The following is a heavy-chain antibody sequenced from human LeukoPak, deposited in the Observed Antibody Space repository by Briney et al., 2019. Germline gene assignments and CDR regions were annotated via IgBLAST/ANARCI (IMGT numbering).Heavy chain of an antibody. CDR3: ARSITIFGVVGSAGGY. V-gene: IGHV1-18*01. Sequence: ASVKVSCKASGYTFTSYGISWVRQAPGQGLEWMGWISAYNGNTNYAQKLQGRVTMTTDTSTNTAYMELRSLRSDDTAVYYCARSITIFGVVGSAGGYWGQGTLVTVSS. CDR2: ISAYNGNT. J-gene: IGHJ4*02. D-gene: IGHD3-3*01. CDR1: GYTFTSYG.